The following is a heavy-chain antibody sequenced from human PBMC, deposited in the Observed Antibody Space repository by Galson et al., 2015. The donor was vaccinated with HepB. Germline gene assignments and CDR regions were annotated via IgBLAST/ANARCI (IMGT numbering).Heavy chain of an antibody. Sequence: SLSCAASGCTVSSYSMNWVRQAPGKGLEWVSYMSRSSSTIYYAESVKGRFTISRDNAKNSLYLQMNSLRDEDTAVYYCSRDLESSSSWLHRSGDFDYWGQGTLVTVSS. D-gene: IGHD6-13*01. CDR2: MSRSSSTI. CDR1: GCTVSSYS. CDR3: SRDLESSSSWLHRSGDFDY. V-gene: IGHV3-48*02. J-gene: IGHJ4*02.